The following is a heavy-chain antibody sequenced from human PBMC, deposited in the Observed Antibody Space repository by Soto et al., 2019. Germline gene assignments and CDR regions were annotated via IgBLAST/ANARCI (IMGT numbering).Heavy chain of an antibody. D-gene: IGHD2-15*01. Sequence: GGSLRLSCAASGFNFSSYTMNWVRQALGKGLEWVSSISSGNRSIYYADSVRGRLSISRDHATNSLYLQMTSLRAEDTAVYYCARDRCRSASCYQTYAFDLWGQGTMVTVSS. CDR2: ISSGNRSI. CDR3: ARDRCRSASCYQTYAFDL. J-gene: IGHJ3*01. V-gene: IGHV3-21*01. CDR1: GFNFSSYT.